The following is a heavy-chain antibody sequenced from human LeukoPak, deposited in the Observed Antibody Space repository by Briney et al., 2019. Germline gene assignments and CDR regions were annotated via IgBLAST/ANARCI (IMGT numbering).Heavy chain of an antibody. CDR3: ATGGLLNWFDP. J-gene: IGHJ5*02. V-gene: IGHV1-24*01. D-gene: IGHD3-22*01. CDR2: FDTEDGET. CDR1: GYTLTELS. Sequence: SVKVSCKVSGYTLTELSMHWVRQAPGQGLEWMGGFDTEDGETIYAQKVQGRVTMTEDTSTDTAYMELSSLRSEDTAVYYCATGGLLNWFDPWGQGTVVTVSA.